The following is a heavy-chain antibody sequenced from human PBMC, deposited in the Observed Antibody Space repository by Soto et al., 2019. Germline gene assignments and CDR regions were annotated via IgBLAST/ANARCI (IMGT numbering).Heavy chain of an antibody. CDR2: IRGSGGPT. D-gene: IGHD5-12*01. J-gene: IGHJ4*02. CDR3: VKDFRGGYDWTHD. V-gene: IGHV3-23*01. CDR1: GFTFSNYA. Sequence: EVQLLESGGDLVQPGGSLRLSCAASGFTFSNYATSWVRQAPGKGLEWVSLIRGSGGPTNYADSVKGRFTVSRDNSKNMLFLQMNSLRAEDTAVYYCVKDFRGGYDWTHDWGQGTLVTVSS.